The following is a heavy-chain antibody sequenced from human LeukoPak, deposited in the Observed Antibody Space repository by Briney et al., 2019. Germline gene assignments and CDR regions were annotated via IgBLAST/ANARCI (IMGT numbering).Heavy chain of an antibody. CDR3: ARVDSGSYSRPFDY. CDR2: INHSGST. J-gene: IGHJ4*02. Sequence: SETLSLTCAVYGGSFSGYYWSWIRQPPGKGLEWIGEINHSGSTNYNPSPKSRVTISVDTSKNQFSLKLSSVTAADTAVYYCARVDSGSYSRPFDYWGQGTLVTVSS. CDR1: GGSFSGYY. D-gene: IGHD3-10*01. V-gene: IGHV4-34*01.